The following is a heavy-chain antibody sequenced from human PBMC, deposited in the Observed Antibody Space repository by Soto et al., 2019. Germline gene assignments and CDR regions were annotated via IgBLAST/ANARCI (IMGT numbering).Heavy chain of an antibody. Sequence: QVQLQQSGPGLVKPSQTLSLTCAISGDSVSSISASWNWIRQSPSRGLEWLGRTYYRSKWTNDYAVSVKSRITINPDTSKNQFSQQLTSVTPEDTAMYYCVRGYSSSFDYWGQGTLVTVSS. CDR3: VRGYSSSFDY. CDR1: GDSVSSISAS. D-gene: IGHD2-15*01. J-gene: IGHJ4*02. CDR2: TYYRSKWTN. V-gene: IGHV6-1*01.